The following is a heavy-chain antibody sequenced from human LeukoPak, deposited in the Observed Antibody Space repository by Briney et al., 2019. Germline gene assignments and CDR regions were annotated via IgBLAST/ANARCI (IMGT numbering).Heavy chain of an antibody. Sequence: PGGSLRLSCAASGFTFSSYAMSWVRQAPGKGLEWVSAISGSGGSTYYADSVKGRFTISRDNSKNSLYLQMNSLRAEDTAVFYCARDLGLDGDWGQGTLVTVSS. J-gene: IGHJ4*02. CDR2: ISGSGGST. D-gene: IGHD2-2*03. CDR3: ARDLGLDGD. CDR1: GFTFSSYA. V-gene: IGHV3-23*01.